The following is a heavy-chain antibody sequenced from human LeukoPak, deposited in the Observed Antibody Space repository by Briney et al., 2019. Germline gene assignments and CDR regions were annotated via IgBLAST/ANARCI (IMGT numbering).Heavy chain of an antibody. J-gene: IGHJ4*02. V-gene: IGHV1-69*04. Sequence: SVKVSCKASGGTFSSYAITWVRQAPGLGLEWMGRIIPTLEVANYAQKFQGRVTITADKSTSTAYMELSSLRPEDTAVYYCARDSSYYNSGGYYYVYWDYWGQGTLVTVSS. CDR3: ARDSSYYNSGGYYYVYWDY. D-gene: IGHD3-22*01. CDR1: GGTFSSYA. CDR2: IIPTLEVA.